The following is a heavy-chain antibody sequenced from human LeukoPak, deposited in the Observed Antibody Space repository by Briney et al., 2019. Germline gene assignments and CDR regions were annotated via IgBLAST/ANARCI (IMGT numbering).Heavy chain of an antibody. Sequence: ASVKVSCKASGGTFSSYAISWVRQAPGQGLEWMGGIIPIFGTANYAQKFQGRVTMTRDTSISTAYMELSRLRSDDTAVYYCARAPYGSGDMDVWGKGTTVTISS. CDR3: ARAPYGSGDMDV. D-gene: IGHD2-15*01. J-gene: IGHJ6*03. CDR2: IIPIFGTA. CDR1: GGTFSSYA. V-gene: IGHV1-69*05.